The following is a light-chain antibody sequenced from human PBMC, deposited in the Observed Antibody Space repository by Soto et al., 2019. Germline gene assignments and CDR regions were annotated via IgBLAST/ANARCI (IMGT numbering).Light chain of an antibody. CDR2: GTS. J-gene: IGKJ4*01. Sequence: EIIMTQSPATLSVPPGGRATLSCRASQRVSSNLAWYQQKPGQAPRVLISGTSTSATGIPPRFSGSGSGTEFTLTISTLQSEDFAAYDGQQYNNWALTFGGGTKVEIK. CDR3: QQYNNWALT. V-gene: IGKV3-15*01. CDR1: QRVSSN.